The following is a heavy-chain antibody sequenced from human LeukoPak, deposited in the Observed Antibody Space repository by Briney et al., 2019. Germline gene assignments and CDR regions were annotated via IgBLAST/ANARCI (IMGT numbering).Heavy chain of an antibody. CDR2: ISYDGSNK. J-gene: IGHJ6*03. V-gene: IGHV3-30*04. CDR3: ARVERGAYYYGSGIFRSETYYYYYMDV. CDR1: GFTFSSYA. Sequence: GGSLRLSCAASGFTFSSYAMHWVRQAPGKGLEWVAVISYDGSNKYYADSVKGRFTISRDNSKNTLYLQMNSLKASDTAMYYCARVERGAYYYGSGIFRSETYYYYYMDVWGKGTTVTISS. D-gene: IGHD3-10*01.